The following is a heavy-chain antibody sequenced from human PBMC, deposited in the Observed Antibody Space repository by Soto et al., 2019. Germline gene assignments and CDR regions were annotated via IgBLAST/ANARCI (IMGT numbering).Heavy chain of an antibody. CDR2: IWYAGSNK. D-gene: IGHD6-19*01. V-gene: IGHV3-33*06. Sequence: QVQLVESGGGVVQPGRSLRLSCVASGFTFSSYGMHWVRQAPGKGLEWVAVIWYAGSNKYYADSVKGRFTIFRDNSKNTLYLQMNSLRAEDTAVYYCAKDKGGGSGHGADYWGQGTMVTVSS. J-gene: IGHJ4*02. CDR3: AKDKGGGSGHGADY. CDR1: GFTFSSYG.